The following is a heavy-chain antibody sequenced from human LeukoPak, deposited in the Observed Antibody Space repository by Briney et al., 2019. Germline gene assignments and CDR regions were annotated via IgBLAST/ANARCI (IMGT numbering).Heavy chain of an antibody. Sequence: GGSLRLSRAASGFTFSDYYMSWIRQAPGKGLEWVSYISSSGSTIYYADSVKGRFTISRDNAKNSLYLQMNSLRAEDTAVYYCATRSFGELLSFAYWGQGTLVTVSS. V-gene: IGHV3-11*04. CDR3: ATRSFGELLSFAY. J-gene: IGHJ4*02. D-gene: IGHD3-10*01. CDR1: GFTFSDYY. CDR2: ISSSGSTI.